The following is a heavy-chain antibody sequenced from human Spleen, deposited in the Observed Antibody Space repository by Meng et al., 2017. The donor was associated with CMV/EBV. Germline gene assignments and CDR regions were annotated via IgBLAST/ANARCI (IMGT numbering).Heavy chain of an antibody. CDR1: GFTFSDYY. V-gene: IGHV3-11*01. CDR2: ISSSGSTI. Sequence: GGSLRLSCAASGFTFSDYYMSWIRQAPGKGLEWVSYISSSGSTIYYADSVKGRFTISRDNAKNSLYLQMNSLRAEDTAVYYCVPYCSSTSCYRVFDYWGQGTLVTVSS. J-gene: IGHJ4*02. CDR3: VPYCSSTSCYRVFDY. D-gene: IGHD2-2*02.